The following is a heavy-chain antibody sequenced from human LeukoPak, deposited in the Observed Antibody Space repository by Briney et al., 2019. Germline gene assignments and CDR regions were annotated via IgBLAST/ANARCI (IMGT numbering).Heavy chain of an antibody. D-gene: IGHD5-18*01. Sequence: GGSLRLSCAASGFTFRNASMSWVRQAPGKGLEWVGRIKSKTDGGRTDYAAPVRGRFTISRDDSKNILYLQMNSLTTEDTAVYFCAHRDTTMVRVDYWGQGTLVTVSS. J-gene: IGHJ4*02. CDR2: IKSKTDGGRT. CDR3: AHRDTTMVRVDY. V-gene: IGHV3-15*01. CDR1: GFTFRNAS.